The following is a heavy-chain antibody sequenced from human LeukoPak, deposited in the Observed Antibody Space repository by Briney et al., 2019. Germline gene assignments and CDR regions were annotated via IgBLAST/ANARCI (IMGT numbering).Heavy chain of an antibody. CDR1: GGSISSSSYY. CDR3: ARETHDPTMIRGVVDY. D-gene: IGHD3-10*01. V-gene: IGHV4-39*07. CDR2: IYYSGST. Sequence: PSETLSLTCTVSGGSISSSSYYWGWIRQPPGKGLEWIGSIYYSGSTYYNPSLKSRVTISVDTSKNQFSLKLRSVTAADTAVYYCARETHDPTMIRGVVDYWGRGTLVTVSS. J-gene: IGHJ4*02.